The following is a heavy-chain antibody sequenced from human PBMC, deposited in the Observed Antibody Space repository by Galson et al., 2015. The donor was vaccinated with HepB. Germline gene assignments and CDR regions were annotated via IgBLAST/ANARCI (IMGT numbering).Heavy chain of an antibody. CDR3: ARKRRPYCGGDCYLDY. CDR2: IWYDGSNK. V-gene: IGHV3-33*08. Sequence: SLRLSCAASGLTFSSYGMHWVRQAPGKGLEWVAVIWYDGSNKYYADSVKGRFTISRDNSKNTLYLQMNSLRAEDTAVYYCARKRRPYCGGDCYLDYWGQGTLVTVSS. D-gene: IGHD2-21*02. J-gene: IGHJ4*02. CDR1: GLTFSSYG.